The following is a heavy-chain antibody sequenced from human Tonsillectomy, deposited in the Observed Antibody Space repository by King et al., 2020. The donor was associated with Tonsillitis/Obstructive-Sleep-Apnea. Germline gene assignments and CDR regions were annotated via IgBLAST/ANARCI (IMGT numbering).Heavy chain of an antibody. Sequence: QVQLQQWGAGLLKPSETLSLTCAVYGGSFSGYYWSWIRQPPGKGLEWIGEINHSGSTNYNPSLKSRVTISVDTSKNQFSLKLSSVTAADTAVYYCARGEWDFWSGYSNWFDPWGQGTLVTVSS. CDR2: INHSGST. CDR3: ARGEWDFWSGYSNWFDP. J-gene: IGHJ5*02. D-gene: IGHD3-3*01. CDR1: GGSFSGYY. V-gene: IGHV4-34*01.